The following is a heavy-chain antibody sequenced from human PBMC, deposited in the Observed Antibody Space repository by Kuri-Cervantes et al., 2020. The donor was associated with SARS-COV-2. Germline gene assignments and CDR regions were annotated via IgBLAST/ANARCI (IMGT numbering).Heavy chain of an antibody. J-gene: IGHJ4*02. V-gene: IGHV3-30*03. CDR3: ARDASVRFGEVYFDY. CDR1: GFTFSSYG. Sequence: GGSLRLSCAASGFTFSSYGMHWVRQAPGKGLEWVAVISYDGSNKYYADSVKGRFTISRDNSKNTLYLQMNSLRAEDTAVYYCARDASVRFGEVYFDYWGQGTLVTVSS. CDR2: ISYDGSNK. D-gene: IGHD3-10*01.